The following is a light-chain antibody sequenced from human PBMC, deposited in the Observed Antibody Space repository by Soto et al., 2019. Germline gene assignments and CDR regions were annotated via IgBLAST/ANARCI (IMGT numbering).Light chain of an antibody. CDR2: GAS. CDR3: QQYSSSPPNT. Sequence: EIVLTQSPGTLSLSPGERATLSCRASQSVSSSSLAWYQQKPGQAPRLLIYGASSRATGIPDSFSGSGSGTDFTLTISRLEPEDFAVYYCQQYSSSPPNTFGQGTKLESK. CDR1: QSVSSSS. J-gene: IGKJ2*01. V-gene: IGKV3-20*01.